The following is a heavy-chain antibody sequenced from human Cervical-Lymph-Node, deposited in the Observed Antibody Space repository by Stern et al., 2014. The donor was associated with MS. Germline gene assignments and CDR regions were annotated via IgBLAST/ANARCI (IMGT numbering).Heavy chain of an antibody. J-gene: IGHJ5*01. CDR2: PKHFLGAA. CDR3: SRDRGYEEGNWFNS. Sequence: VQLGEYGAEVKKPGSSGKGSCKDSGGVFKILSIRWVRQGPGQGLVWMGGPKHFLGAANYAHNFQGRVTFSADESTSTAFMELRSLTSDDTAIYYFSRDRGYEEGNWFNSWCQGTLVTVSS. V-gene: IGHV1-69*01. CDR1: GGVFKILS. D-gene: IGHD3-3*01.